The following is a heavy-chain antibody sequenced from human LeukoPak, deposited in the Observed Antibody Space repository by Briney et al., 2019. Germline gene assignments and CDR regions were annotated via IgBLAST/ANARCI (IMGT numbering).Heavy chain of an antibody. V-gene: IGHV4-61*02. CDR3: ARWHCSSTSCYTAHFDY. J-gene: IGHJ4*02. D-gene: IGHD2-2*02. Sequence: SETLSLTCAVSGGSISSGGYYWSWIRQPAGKGLEWIGRIYTSGSTNYNPSLKSRVTMSVDTSKNQFSLKLSSVTAADTAVYYCARWHCSSTSCYTAHFDYWGQGTLVTVSS. CDR2: IYTSGST. CDR1: GGSISSGGYY.